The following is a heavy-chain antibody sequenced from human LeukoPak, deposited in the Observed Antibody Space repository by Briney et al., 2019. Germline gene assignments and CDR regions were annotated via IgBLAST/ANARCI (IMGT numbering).Heavy chain of an antibody. CDR3: ASGYYYGSGSPDY. J-gene: IGHJ4*02. V-gene: IGHV3-74*01. Sequence: GGSLRLSCAASGXTFSTYWVHWVRQAPGKGLVWVSRTNSDGSSTTYADSVKGRFTISRDNAKNTLYLQMNILRAEDTAVYYCASGYYYGSGSPDYWGQGILVTVSS. CDR2: TNSDGSST. CDR1: GXTFSTYW. D-gene: IGHD3-10*01.